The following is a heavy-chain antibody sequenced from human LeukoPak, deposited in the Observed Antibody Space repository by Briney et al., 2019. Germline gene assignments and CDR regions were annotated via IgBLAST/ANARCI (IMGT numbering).Heavy chain of an antibody. CDR1: GFTFSSYW. J-gene: IGHJ5*02. CDR2: IKQDGSEK. D-gene: IGHD3-10*01. V-gene: IGHV3-7*03. CDR3: ARDRLTMVRGVINRSPYNWFDP. Sequence: PGGSLRLSCAASGFTFSSYWMTWVRQAPGKGLEWVANIKQDGSEKYYVDSVKGRFTISRDNAKNSLYLQMNSLRAEDTAVYYCARDRLTMVRGVINRSPYNWFDPWGQGTLVTVSS.